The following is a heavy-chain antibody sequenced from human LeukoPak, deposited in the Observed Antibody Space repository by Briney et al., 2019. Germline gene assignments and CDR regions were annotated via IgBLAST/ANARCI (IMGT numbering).Heavy chain of an antibody. CDR1: GGSISSYY. CDR2: IYYSGST. CDR3: AREPSTVSAYI. D-gene: IGHD4-17*01. V-gene: IGHV4-59*01. Sequence: PSETLSLTCTVSGGSISSYYWSWIRQPPGKGLEWIAYIYYSGSTNYNPSLKSRVTISVDTSKNQFSLKLNSVTAADTAVYYCAREPSTVSAYIWGQGTLVTVSS. J-gene: IGHJ4*02.